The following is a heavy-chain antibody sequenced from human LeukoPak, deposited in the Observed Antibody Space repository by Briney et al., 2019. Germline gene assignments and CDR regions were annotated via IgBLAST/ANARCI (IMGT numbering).Heavy chain of an antibody. D-gene: IGHD3-3*01. Sequence: PGGSLRLSCAASGFTFSNFWMGWARQGPKKGLQWVASINRDGSEKHPVDSVKGRFTISRDNAKNSLYLQMNSLRAEDTAVYYCARDNTIFGGNDAFDIWGQGTMVTVSP. CDR3: ARDNTIFGGNDAFDI. CDR1: GFTFSNFW. J-gene: IGHJ3*02. V-gene: IGHV3-7*01. CDR2: INRDGSEK.